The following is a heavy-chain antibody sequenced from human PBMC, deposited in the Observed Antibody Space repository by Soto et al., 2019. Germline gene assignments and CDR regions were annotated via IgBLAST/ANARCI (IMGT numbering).Heavy chain of an antibody. V-gene: IGHV1-69*01. Sequence: QVQLVQSGAQLKEPGPSVRVSCRPFGAPFSTSSFVWGRQGPGQGLEWLGGIIPIFSKTNVAPKFQDRVTFTADESTRTAYMELSSLRSEDTAIYYCARDVVRSTGGDSWGQGTLVTVSS. CDR3: ARDVVRSTGGDS. D-gene: IGHD7-27*01. J-gene: IGHJ4*02. CDR1: GAPFSTSS. CDR2: IIPIFSKT.